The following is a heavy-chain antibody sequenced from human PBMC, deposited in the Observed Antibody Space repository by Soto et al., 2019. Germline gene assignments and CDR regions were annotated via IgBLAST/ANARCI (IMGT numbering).Heavy chain of an antibody. Sequence: PSETLSLTCTVSGGSVSSSSYYWGWIRQPPGKGLEWIGSIYYSGTTYYNPSLKSRVTISVDTSKNHFSLRLSSVTASDTAVYYCARHSGQYASSWFDPWGQGILVTVSS. CDR1: GGSVSSSSYY. CDR2: IYYSGTT. J-gene: IGHJ5*02. D-gene: IGHD2-2*01. CDR3: ARHSGQYASSWFDP. V-gene: IGHV4-39*01.